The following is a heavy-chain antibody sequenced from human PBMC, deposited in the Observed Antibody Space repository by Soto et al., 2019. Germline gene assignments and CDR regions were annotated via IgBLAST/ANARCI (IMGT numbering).Heavy chain of an antibody. CDR3: AKNLKMATITDGMDV. J-gene: IGHJ6*02. Sequence: QVQLVESGGGVVQPGRSLRLSCAASGFTFSSYGMHWVRQAPGKGLEWVAVISYDGSNKYYADSVKGRFTISRDNSKNTLYLQMNSLRAGDTAVYYCAKNLKMATITDGMDVWGQGTTVTVSS. CDR1: GFTFSSYG. V-gene: IGHV3-30*18. CDR2: ISYDGSNK. D-gene: IGHD5-12*01.